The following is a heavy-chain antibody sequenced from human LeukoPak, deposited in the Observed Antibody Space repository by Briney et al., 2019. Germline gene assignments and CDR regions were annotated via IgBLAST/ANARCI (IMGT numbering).Heavy chain of an antibody. J-gene: IGHJ4*02. D-gene: IGHD5-12*01. CDR2: ISGSSSYT. CDR3: ARGTTGGYSPSH. CDR1: GFTFSTYS. V-gene: IGHV3-21*01. Sequence: GGSLRLSCAASGFTFSTYSMNWVRQAPGKGLEWVSSISGSSSYTFYADSVRGRFTISRDNAKNSLYLQMNSLRAKDTAVYYCARGTTGGYSPSHWGQGTLVTVSS.